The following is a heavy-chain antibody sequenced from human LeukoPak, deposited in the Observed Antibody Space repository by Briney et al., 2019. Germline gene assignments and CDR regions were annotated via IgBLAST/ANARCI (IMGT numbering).Heavy chain of an antibody. CDR1: GFTFSSYE. V-gene: IGHV3-48*03. Sequence: GSLRLSCAASGFTFSSYEMNWVRQAPGKGLEWVSYISSSGSTIYYADSVKGRFTISRDNAKNSLYLQMNSLRAEDTAVYYCARGDSGSYYFDYWGQGTLVTVSS. D-gene: IGHD1-26*01. J-gene: IGHJ4*02. CDR2: ISSSGSTI. CDR3: ARGDSGSYYFDY.